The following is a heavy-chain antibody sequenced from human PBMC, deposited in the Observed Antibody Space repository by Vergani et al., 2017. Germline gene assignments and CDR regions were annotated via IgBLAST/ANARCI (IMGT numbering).Heavy chain of an antibody. Sequence: QVQLQESGPGLVKPSETLSLIRDVFDFISNGHYWGWIRQSPEKGMEWIGSFYASGSTYYRPSLKSRVAISIYTSKNHFSLRLSSVTAADTAVYYCARHLRGYSYGVFYYWGQGREVTVSS. D-gene: IGHD5-18*01. V-gene: IGHV4-38-2*01. J-gene: IGHJ4*02. CDR1: DFISNGHY. CDR3: ARHLRGYSYGVFYY. CDR2: FYASGST.